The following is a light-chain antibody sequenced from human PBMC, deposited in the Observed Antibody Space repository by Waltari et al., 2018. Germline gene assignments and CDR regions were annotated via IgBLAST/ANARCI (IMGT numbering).Light chain of an antibody. CDR2: KGS. CDR1: QGLGHTDGNTY. J-gene: IGKJ3*01. V-gene: IGKV2-30*02. CDR3: IQYTHWPWT. Sequence: DVVMTQSPLSLPVTLGQPASISCRPSQGLGHTDGNTYLNWFQQRPGQSPRGLVYKGSTRESGVPDRFSGSGSGTDLTLRISTVEAEDVGIYYCIQYTHWPWTFGPGTKVDIK.